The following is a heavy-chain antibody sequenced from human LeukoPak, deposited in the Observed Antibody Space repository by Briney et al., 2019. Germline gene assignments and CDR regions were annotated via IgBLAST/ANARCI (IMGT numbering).Heavy chain of an antibody. D-gene: IGHD4-23*01. CDR3: ARESTTVGQVWFDP. CDR2: INHSGST. V-gene: IGHV4-34*01. J-gene: IGHJ5*02. CDR1: GGSFSGYY. Sequence: KASETLSLTCAVYGGSFSGYYWSWIRQPPGKGLEWIGEINHSGSTNYNPSLKSRVTISVDTSKNQFSLKLSSVTAADTAVYYCARESTTVGQVWFDPWGQGTLVTVSS.